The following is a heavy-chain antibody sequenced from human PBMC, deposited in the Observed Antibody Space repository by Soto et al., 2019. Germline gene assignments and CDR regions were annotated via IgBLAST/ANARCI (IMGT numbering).Heavy chain of an antibody. CDR3: ARASLAEGPEAY. CDR1: GGPITGYY. D-gene: IGHD6-19*01. CDR2: IYGSGST. J-gene: IGHJ4*02. Sequence: SETLSLTCSVSGGPITGYYWNWIRQPPGKGLEWVGHIYGSGSTNYNPPLQSRVTISVDTSKIQFSLSLTSVTAADTAVYYCARASLAEGPEAYWGQGILVTVSS. V-gene: IGHV4-59*12.